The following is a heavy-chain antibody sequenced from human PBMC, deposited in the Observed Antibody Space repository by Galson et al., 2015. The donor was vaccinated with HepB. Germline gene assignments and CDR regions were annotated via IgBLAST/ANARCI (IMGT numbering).Heavy chain of an antibody. V-gene: IGHV1-18*01. CDR2: ISPYSGNA. D-gene: IGHD3-9*01. CDR3: ARDLRGPQNYNILTGYWAYGMDV. Sequence: SVKVSCKASGYTFNNHDINWVRQAPGLGLEWMGWISPYSGNANYAQNLQDRVTMTTDTSTTTAYMELRSLISGDTAVYYCARDLRGPQNYNILTGYWAYGMDVWGQGTTVTVSS. J-gene: IGHJ6*02. CDR1: GYTFNNHD.